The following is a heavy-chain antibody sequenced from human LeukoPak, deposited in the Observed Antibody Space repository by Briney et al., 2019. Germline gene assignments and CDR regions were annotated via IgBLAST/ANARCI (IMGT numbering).Heavy chain of an antibody. V-gene: IGHV3-23*01. CDR3: TKGGSYAPLDY. D-gene: IGHD1-26*01. J-gene: IGHJ4*02. Sequence: PGGSLRLSCAASRFTFSSSAMTWVRQAPGKGLEWVSAINNSGDDTIYTDSVKDRFTISRDNSKNTLYLQMNSLRAEDTAVYYCTKGGSYAPLDYWGQGTLVTVSS. CDR1: RFTFSSSA. CDR2: INNSGDDT.